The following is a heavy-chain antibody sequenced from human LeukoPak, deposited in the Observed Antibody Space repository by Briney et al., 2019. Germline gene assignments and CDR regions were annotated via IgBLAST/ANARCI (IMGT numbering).Heavy chain of an antibody. CDR3: AKSTVRFDP. CDR1: GGSISTYY. Sequence: PSETLSLTCTVSGGSISTYYWSWIRQPPGKGLEWLGYIDYSGSTKYNPSLKSRVTMSIDTSKNQFSVRLTSVIASDTAVYYCAKSTVRFDPWGQGIRVTVSS. V-gene: IGHV4-59*08. CDR2: IDYSGST. J-gene: IGHJ5*02. D-gene: IGHD4-11*01.